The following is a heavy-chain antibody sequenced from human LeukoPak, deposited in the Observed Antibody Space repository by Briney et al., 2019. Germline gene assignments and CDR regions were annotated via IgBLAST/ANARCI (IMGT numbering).Heavy chain of an antibody. CDR2: IDPGGRN. CDR1: GFTFSTYG. Sequence: GGSLRLSCAASGFTFSTYGMHWVRQAPGKGLEWVGNIDPGGRNHYVDSVKGRFTISRDNTKNSLYLQMNSLRAEDTAVYHCMMSLTAHYYYGMDVWGQGTTVTVSS. D-gene: IGHD2-21*02. CDR3: MMSLTAHYYYGMDV. V-gene: IGHV3-7*02. J-gene: IGHJ6*02.